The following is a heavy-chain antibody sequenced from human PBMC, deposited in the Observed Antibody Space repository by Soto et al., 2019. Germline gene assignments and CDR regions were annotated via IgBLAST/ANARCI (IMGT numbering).Heavy chain of an antibody. Sequence: GSLRLDGAASGFTVSSSCMHWVRQAPGKGLVWVSHINSDGTDTNYADSVKGRFTISRDNAKNTVYLQMNSLRAEDTAVYYCAGDWSYALNYWGQGSLVTVSS. V-gene: IGHV3-74*01. CDR3: AGDWSYALNY. D-gene: IGHD3-16*01. J-gene: IGHJ4*02. CDR2: INSDGTDT. CDR1: GFTVSSSC.